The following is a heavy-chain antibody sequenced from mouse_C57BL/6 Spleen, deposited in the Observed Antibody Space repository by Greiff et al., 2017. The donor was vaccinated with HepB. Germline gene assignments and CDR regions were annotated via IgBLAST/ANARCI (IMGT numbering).Heavy chain of an antibody. Sequence: EVQGVESGGDLVKPGGSLKLSCAASGFTFSSYGMSWVRQTPDKRLEWVATISSGGSYTYYPDSVKGRFTISRDNAKNTLYLQMSSLKSEDTAMYYCARRGYGSSFSFAYWGQGTLVTVSA. V-gene: IGHV5-6*01. D-gene: IGHD1-1*01. CDR2: ISSGGSYT. CDR3: ARRGYGSSFSFAY. CDR1: GFTFSSYG. J-gene: IGHJ3*01.